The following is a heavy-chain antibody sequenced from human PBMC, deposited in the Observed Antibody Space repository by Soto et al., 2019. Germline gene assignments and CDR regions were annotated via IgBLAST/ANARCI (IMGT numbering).Heavy chain of an antibody. V-gene: IGHV1-3*01. CDR1: GYTFTSYA. CDR2: INAGNGNT. CDR3: ASSIAVAGTLVPSVYYYYGMDV. J-gene: IGHJ6*02. D-gene: IGHD6-19*01. Sequence: ASVKVSCKASGYTFTSYAMHWVRQAPGQRLEWMGWINAGNGNTKYSQKFQGRVTITRDTSASTAYMELSSLRSEDTAVYYCASSIAVAGTLVPSVYYYYGMDVWGQGTTVT.